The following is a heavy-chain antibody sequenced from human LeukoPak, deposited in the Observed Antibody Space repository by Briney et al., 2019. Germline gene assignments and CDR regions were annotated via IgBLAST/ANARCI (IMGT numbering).Heavy chain of an antibody. J-gene: IGHJ4*02. V-gene: IGHV3-66*01. CDR2: IYSGGST. Sequence: GGSLRLSCAASGFTVSSNYMSWVRQAPGKGLEWVSVIYSGGSTYYADSVKGRFTISRDNSKNTLYLQMNSLRAEDTAVYYCARVTIFGVVITDWGQGTLVTVSS. CDR1: GFTVSSNY. CDR3: ARVTIFGVVITD. D-gene: IGHD3-3*01.